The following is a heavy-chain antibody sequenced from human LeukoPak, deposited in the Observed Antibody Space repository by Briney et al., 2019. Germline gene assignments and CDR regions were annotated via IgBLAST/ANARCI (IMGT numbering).Heavy chain of an antibody. CDR2: IYNSGST. D-gene: IGHD1-26*01. CDR1: GNSISNTYY. V-gene: IGHV4-38-2*01. Sequence: SETLCLTCAVSGNSISNTYYWGWIRQPPGKELEWIGSIYNSGSTHYNPSLKSRVTISVDTSKNQFSLKLSSVTAADTAVYYCARNSSGNYFDYWGQGTLVTVSS. CDR3: ARNSSGNYFDY. J-gene: IGHJ4*02.